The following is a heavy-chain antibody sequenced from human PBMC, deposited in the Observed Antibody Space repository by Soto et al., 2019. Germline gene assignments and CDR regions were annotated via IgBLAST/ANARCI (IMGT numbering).Heavy chain of an antibody. D-gene: IGHD3-10*01. CDR2: ISYAVVCL. CDR1: GFSFSTYP. CDR3: ARDSLEGRFYYGSGSMVV. V-gene: IGHV3-30-3*01. Sequence: QVELSESGGGLVQPGRSLTLSCAASGFSFSTYPMHWVRQIPGRGLEWVAVISYAVVCLYNTDSVEGRFTLSRTNSKNTVGLNLKSLRPEDAGGYYCARDSLEGRFYYGSGSMVVWGLGTAV. J-gene: IGHJ6*02.